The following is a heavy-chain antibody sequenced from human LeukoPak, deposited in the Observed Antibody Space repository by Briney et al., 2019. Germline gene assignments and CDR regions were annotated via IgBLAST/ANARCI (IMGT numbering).Heavy chain of an antibody. CDR1: GFRFDDYG. Sequence: PGGSLRLSCAASGFRFDDYGMNWVRQVPGKGLEWISGINWNGGSTGYGDSVKGRFTISRDNAENSPYLQMNSLRAEDTALYYCARAVDNYYGSGSYAYWGQGALVTVSS. D-gene: IGHD3-10*01. CDR3: ARAVDNYYGSGSYAY. J-gene: IGHJ4*02. CDR2: INWNGGST. V-gene: IGHV3-20*04.